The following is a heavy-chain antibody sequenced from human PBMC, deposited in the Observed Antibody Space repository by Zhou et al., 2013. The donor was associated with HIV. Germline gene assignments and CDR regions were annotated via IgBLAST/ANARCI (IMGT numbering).Heavy chain of an antibody. Sequence: QVQLVQSGAEVKKPGSSVKVSCKASGGTFSSYAISWVRQAPGQGLEWMGRIIPIFGTANYAQKFQGRVTITADESTSTAYMELSSLRSEDTAVYYCARDPGLYDSTPGRLRSGMDVWGQGTTVTVSS. D-gene: IGHD3-22*01. CDR3: ARDPGLYDSTPGRLRSGMDV. J-gene: IGHJ6*02. CDR1: GGTFSSYA. CDR2: IIPIFGTA. V-gene: IGHV1-69*13.